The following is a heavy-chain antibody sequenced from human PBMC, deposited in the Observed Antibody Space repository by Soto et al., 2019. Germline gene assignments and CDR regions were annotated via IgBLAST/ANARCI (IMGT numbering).Heavy chain of an antibody. D-gene: IGHD2-2*01. CDR1: GFSLSTTAEG. CDR2: IYWDDDE. CDR3: AHGSCSSADCYPNPYLDY. J-gene: IGHJ4*02. Sequence: QITLKESGPTLVKPTQPLTLTCTFSGFSLSTTAEGVGWIRQPPGKALEWLALIYWDDDERYSPSLKSRLTNTKDTSKNQVVITMTNVDPVDTATYYCAHGSCSSADCYPNPYLDYWGQGILVTVSS. V-gene: IGHV2-5*02.